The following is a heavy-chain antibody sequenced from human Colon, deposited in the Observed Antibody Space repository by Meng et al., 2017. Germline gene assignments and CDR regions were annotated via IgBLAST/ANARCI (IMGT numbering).Heavy chain of an antibody. J-gene: IGHJ6*02. Sequence: ASVKVSCKASGYTFTSYGISWVRQAPGQGLEWMGWISAYNGNTNYAQKLQGRVTMTTDTSTSTAYMELRSLRSDDTAVYYCARGVFSLLSPNYYYGMDVWGQGTTVTVSS. D-gene: IGHD3-9*01. CDR3: ARGVFSLLSPNYYYGMDV. V-gene: IGHV1-18*01. CDR2: ISAYNGNT. CDR1: GYTFTSYG.